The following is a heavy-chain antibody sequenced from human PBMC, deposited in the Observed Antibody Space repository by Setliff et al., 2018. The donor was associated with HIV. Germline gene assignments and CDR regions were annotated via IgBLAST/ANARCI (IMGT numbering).Heavy chain of an antibody. CDR1: GGSFSNYY. D-gene: IGHD6-13*01. CDR3: ARGGDRQQLVLIDY. CDR2: IYTSGNT. V-gene: IGHV4-59*01. Sequence: SETLSLTCAVYGGSFSNYYWTWIRQAPGKGLEWIGYIYTSGNTKYNPSLQSRVTISVDTSKNQFSLKLNSVTAADTAVYYCARGGDRQQLVLIDYWGQGTLVTVSS. J-gene: IGHJ4*02.